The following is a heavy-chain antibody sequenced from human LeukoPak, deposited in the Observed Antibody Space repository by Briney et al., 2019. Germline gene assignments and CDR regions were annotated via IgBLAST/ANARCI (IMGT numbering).Heavy chain of an antibody. CDR2: IKQDGSEK. D-gene: IGHD3-10*01. CDR1: EFTFSSYW. V-gene: IGHV3-7*01. J-gene: IGHJ4*02. CDR3: ARGYFTSGSYARRWDYFDY. Sequence: GGSLRLSCAASEFTFSSYWMSWVRQAPGKGLEWVANIKQDGSEKFYVDSVKGRFTISRDNAKNSLYLQMNSLRAEDTAMYFCARGYFTSGSYARRWDYFDYWGQGILVTVSS.